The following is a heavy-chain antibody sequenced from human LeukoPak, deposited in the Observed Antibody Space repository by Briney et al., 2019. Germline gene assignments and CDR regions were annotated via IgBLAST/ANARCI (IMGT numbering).Heavy chain of an antibody. CDR3: ARLYGETSGYYPHYYYYYYMDV. V-gene: IGHV4-34*01. CDR1: GESLRGYY. Sequence: SVTLSLTCEVYGESLRGYYLSWIRQPPGKGLEWIGEINHSGTTNYNPSLKSRVTISIDTSKNQFSLNLSSVTAADTAVYYCARLYGETSGYYPHYYYYYYMDVWGKGTTVTVSS. CDR2: INHSGTT. D-gene: IGHD3-3*01. J-gene: IGHJ6*03.